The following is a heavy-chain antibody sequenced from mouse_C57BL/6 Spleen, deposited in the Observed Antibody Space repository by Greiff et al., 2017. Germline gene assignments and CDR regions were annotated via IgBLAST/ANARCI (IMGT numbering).Heavy chain of an antibody. V-gene: IGHV1-18*01. CDR3: ARGYGSSYPYYAMDY. Sequence: VQLKQSGPELVKPGASVKIPCKASGYTFTDYNMDWVKQSHGKSLEWIGEINPNNGGTIYNQKFKGKATLTVDKSSSTAYMELRSLTSEDTAVYYCARGYGSSYPYYAMDYWGQGTSVTVSS. J-gene: IGHJ4*01. CDR1: GYTFTDYN. D-gene: IGHD1-1*01. CDR2: INPNNGGT.